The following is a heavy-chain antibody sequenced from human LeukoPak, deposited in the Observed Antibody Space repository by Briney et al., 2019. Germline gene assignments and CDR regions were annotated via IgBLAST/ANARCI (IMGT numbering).Heavy chain of an antibody. CDR3: ASWLQLRLYGMDV. V-gene: IGHV4-61*02. J-gene: IGHJ6*02. Sequence: SSETLSLTCTVSGGSISSGSYYWSWIRQPAGKGLEWIGRIYTSGSTNYNPSLKSRVTISVDTSKNQFSLKMSSVTAADTAVYWCASWLQLRLYGMDVWGQGTTVTVSS. D-gene: IGHD5-24*01. CDR1: GGSISSGSYY. CDR2: IYTSGST.